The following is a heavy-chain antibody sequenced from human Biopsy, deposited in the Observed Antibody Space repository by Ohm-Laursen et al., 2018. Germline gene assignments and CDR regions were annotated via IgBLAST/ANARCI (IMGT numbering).Heavy chain of an antibody. CDR1: GGDINNYY. Sequence: SDTLSLTCNVSGGDINNYYWSWIRQPAGKGLEWIGRIYPGGGTNYNPSLKSRVTILVDTSKNQFSLKLNSVTAADTAVYYCGRREVVITHDAFDTWGQGTMVTVSS. V-gene: IGHV4-4*07. CDR3: GRREVVITHDAFDT. D-gene: IGHD3-22*01. CDR2: IYPGGGT. J-gene: IGHJ3*02.